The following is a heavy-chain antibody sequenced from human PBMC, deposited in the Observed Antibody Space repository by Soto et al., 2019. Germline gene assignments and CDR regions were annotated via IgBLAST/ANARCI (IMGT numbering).Heavy chain of an antibody. V-gene: IGHV3-21*01. CDR1: GFTFSSYS. D-gene: IGHD6-19*01. J-gene: IGHJ3*02. Sequence: GGSLRLSCAASGFTFSSYSMNWVRQAPGKGLEWVSSISSSSSYIYYADSVKGRFTISRDNAKNSLYLQMNSLRAEDTAVYYCARYSIAVAGAFDIWGQGTMVTVSS. CDR3: ARYSIAVAGAFDI. CDR2: ISSSSSYI.